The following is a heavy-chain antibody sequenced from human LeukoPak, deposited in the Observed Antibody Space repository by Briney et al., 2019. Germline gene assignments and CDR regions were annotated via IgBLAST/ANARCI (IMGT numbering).Heavy chain of an antibody. Sequence: GGSLRLSCAASGFTFRTYWMHWVRQAPGKGLVWVSRISGDGRSTSYADFVKGRFTISRDNAKNTLFLQIHSLRVEDTAVYYCAAFYYDPAYWGQGTLVTTSS. D-gene: IGHD3-22*01. J-gene: IGHJ4*02. CDR2: ISGDGRST. V-gene: IGHV3-74*01. CDR3: AAFYYDPAY. CDR1: GFTFRTYW.